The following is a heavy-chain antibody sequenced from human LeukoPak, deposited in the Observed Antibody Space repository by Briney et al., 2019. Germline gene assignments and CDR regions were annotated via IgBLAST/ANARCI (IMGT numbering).Heavy chain of an antibody. Sequence: GSVKVSCKASVYTFTGYYMHWVRPAPGQGVEWMGWINPNSGGRNYAQKFQGRVSMTRDTSISTAYMELSRLRSDDTAVYYCARDRGTYYYYYMDVWGKGTTVTVSS. D-gene: IGHD3-10*01. CDR2: INPNSGGR. V-gene: IGHV1-2*02. J-gene: IGHJ6*03. CDR1: VYTFTGYY. CDR3: ARDRGTYYYYYMDV.